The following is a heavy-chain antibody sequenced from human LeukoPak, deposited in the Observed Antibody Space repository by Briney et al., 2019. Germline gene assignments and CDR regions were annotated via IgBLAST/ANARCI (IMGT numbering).Heavy chain of an antibody. Sequence: GGSLRLSCAASGFTFSSYSMHWVRQAPGRGLEWVALIWYDGLNKYYADSVKGRFTISRDNSKNILYLQMNSLRAEDTAVYYCARPSDGHYAQGGYFDYWGHGTLSPSPQ. D-gene: IGHD4-17*01. CDR2: IWYDGLNK. V-gene: IGHV3-33*01. CDR1: GFTFSSYS. CDR3: ARPSDGHYAQGGYFDY. J-gene: IGHJ4*01.